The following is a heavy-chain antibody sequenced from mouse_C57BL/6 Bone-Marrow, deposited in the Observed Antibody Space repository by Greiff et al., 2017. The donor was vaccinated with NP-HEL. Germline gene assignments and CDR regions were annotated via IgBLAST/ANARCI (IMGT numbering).Heavy chain of an antibody. J-gene: IGHJ3*01. CDR1: GYSITSGYY. CDR3: AAFAY. CDR2: ISYDGSN. V-gene: IGHV3-6*01. Sequence: EVQLQQSGPGLVKPSQSLSLTCSVTGYSITSGYYWNWIRQFPGNKLEWMGYISYDGSNNYNPSLKNRISITRDTSKNQFFLKLNSVTTEDTATYYCAAFAYGGQGTLVTVSA.